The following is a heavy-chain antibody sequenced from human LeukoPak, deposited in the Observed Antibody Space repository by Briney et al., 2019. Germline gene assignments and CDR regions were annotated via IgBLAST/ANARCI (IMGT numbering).Heavy chain of an antibody. D-gene: IGHD4-11*01. CDR1: AFTFNHHA. Sequence: GGSLRLSCAASAFTFNHHAMHWVRQAPGKGLEWVAVIWSDKSNKFYADSVRGRFTISRDDSRKTVYLQMDTMTVEDTAVYYCAKDAQRGFDYSNSLEYWGQGALVTVAS. CDR2: IWSDKSNK. J-gene: IGHJ4*02. CDR3: AKDAQRGFDYSNSLEY. V-gene: IGHV3-33*06.